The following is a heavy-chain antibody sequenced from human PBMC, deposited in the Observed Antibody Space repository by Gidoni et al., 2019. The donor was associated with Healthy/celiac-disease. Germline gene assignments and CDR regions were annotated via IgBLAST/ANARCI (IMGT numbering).Heavy chain of an antibody. Sequence: EVQLVESGGGLVQPGGSLRLSCAASGFTLSSYWMSWVRQAPGKGLEWVANIKQDGSEKYYVDSVKGRFTISRDNAKNSLYLQMNSLRAEDTAVYYCARSLLNYGGGLDYWGQGTLVTVSS. J-gene: IGHJ4*02. CDR3: ARSLLNYGGGLDY. CDR2: IKQDGSEK. CDR1: GFTLSSYW. V-gene: IGHV3-7*01. D-gene: IGHD4-17*01.